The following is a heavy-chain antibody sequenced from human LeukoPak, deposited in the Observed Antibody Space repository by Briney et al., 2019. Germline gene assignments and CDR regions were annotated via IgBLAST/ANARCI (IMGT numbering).Heavy chain of an antibody. Sequence: PGRSLRLSCAASGFTFDDYAMHCVRQAPGKGLEWVSGISWNSGSIGYADSVKGRFTISRDNAKNSLYLQMNSLRAEDTALYYCAKASSSGWYHLDYWGQGTLVTVSS. CDR2: ISWNSGSI. J-gene: IGHJ4*02. V-gene: IGHV3-9*01. CDR3: AKASSSGWYHLDY. CDR1: GFTFDDYA. D-gene: IGHD6-19*01.